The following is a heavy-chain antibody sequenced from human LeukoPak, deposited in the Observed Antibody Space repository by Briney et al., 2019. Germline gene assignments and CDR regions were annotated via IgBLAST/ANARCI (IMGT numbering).Heavy chain of an antibody. J-gene: IGHJ4*02. D-gene: IGHD3-9*01. CDR2: IYYSGST. CDR3: ARRPRNDILTGTPFDY. V-gene: IGHV4-59*01. Sequence: SETLSLTCTVSGGPISSYYWSWIRQPPGKGLEWIGYIYYSGSTDSSPSLKSRVTISVDTSKNQFSLKLRSVTAADTAVYYCARRPRNDILTGTPFDYWGQGILVTVSS. CDR1: GGPISSYY.